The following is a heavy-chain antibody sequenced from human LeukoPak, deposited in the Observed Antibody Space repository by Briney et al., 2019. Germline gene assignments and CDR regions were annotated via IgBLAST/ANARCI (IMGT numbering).Heavy chain of an antibody. Sequence: SETLPLTCAVSGYSISSDYYWDWIRQPPGKGLEWIASIYHSGVTYYDLSLKSRVTISVDTSKNQLSLKLSSVTAADTAVYYCARRIGTHDYFDYWGQGTLVTVSS. V-gene: IGHV4-38-2*01. CDR1: GYSISSDYY. CDR3: ARRIGTHDYFDY. J-gene: IGHJ4*02. D-gene: IGHD2/OR15-2a*01. CDR2: IYHSGVT.